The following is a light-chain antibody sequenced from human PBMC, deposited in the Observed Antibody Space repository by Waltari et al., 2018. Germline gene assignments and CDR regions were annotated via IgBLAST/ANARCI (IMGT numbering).Light chain of an antibody. CDR3: QQSYITTYT. J-gene: IGKJ2*01. V-gene: IGKV1-39*01. Sequence: IQMTQSPSSLSASVGDRVTITCRASQSISSSLNWYQQIPGKAPKRLIYVASNLQSGVPSRVSGSGSGTDFSLTISSLQPEDFATYYCQQSYITTYTFGQGTKLEIK. CDR1: QSISSS. CDR2: VAS.